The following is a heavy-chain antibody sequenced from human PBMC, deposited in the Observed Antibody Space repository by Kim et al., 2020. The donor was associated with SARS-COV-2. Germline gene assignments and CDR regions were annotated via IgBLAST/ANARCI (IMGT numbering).Heavy chain of an antibody. CDR1: GFTFSSYS. D-gene: IGHD6-13*01. Sequence: GGSLRLSCAASGFTFSSYSMNWVRQAPGKGLEWVSYISSSSTSIFYADSVKGRFTISRDNAKNSLYLQMHSLRDEDTAVYYCARDKPPGTIYYYGMDVWGQGTTVTVSS. J-gene: IGHJ6*02. V-gene: IGHV3-48*02. CDR2: ISSSSTSI. CDR3: ARDKPPGTIYYYGMDV.